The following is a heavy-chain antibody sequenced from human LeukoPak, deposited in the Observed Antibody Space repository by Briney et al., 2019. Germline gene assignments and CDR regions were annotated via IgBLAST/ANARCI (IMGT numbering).Heavy chain of an antibody. CDR1: GFSFSAFA. Sequence: PGGSLRLSCEASGFSFSAFAMPWVRQAPGKGLEWVSAISGSGGSTYYADSVKGRFTISRDNSKNTLYLQMNSLRAEDTAVYYCAKPLIVGATGGDYWGQGTLVTVSS. CDR3: AKPLIVGATGGDY. V-gene: IGHV3-23*01. J-gene: IGHJ4*02. D-gene: IGHD1-26*01. CDR2: ISGSGGST.